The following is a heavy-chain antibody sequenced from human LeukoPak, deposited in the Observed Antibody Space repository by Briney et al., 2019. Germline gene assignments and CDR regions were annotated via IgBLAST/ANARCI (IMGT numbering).Heavy chain of an antibody. V-gene: IGHV3-30-3*01. CDR1: GFSFSSYA. CDR3: ARSAHTYYYDSSGYTQPVD. J-gene: IGHJ4*02. CDR2: ISCDGSNK. D-gene: IGHD3-22*01. Sequence: GRSLRLSCAASGFSFSSYAMHWVRQAPGKGLEWVAVISCDGSNKYYADSVKGRFTISRDNSKNTLYLQMNSLRAEDTAVYYCARSAHTYYYDSSGYTQPVDWGQGTLVTVSS.